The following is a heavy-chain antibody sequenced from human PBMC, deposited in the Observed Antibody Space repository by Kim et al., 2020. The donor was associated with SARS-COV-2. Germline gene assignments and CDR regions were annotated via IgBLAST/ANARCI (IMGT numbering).Heavy chain of an antibody. CDR2: IKTDGSTT. J-gene: IGHJ4*02. V-gene: IGHV3-74*01. Sequence: GGSLRLSCAASGFTFSSYWMHWVRQAPGKGLVWVSRIKTDGSTTIYADSVKGRFTISRDNAKNTLYLQMNSLRAEDTAVYYCARDLGWLLYDYWCQGTLV. D-gene: IGHD3-3*01. CDR1: GFTFSSYW. CDR3: ARDLGWLLYDY.